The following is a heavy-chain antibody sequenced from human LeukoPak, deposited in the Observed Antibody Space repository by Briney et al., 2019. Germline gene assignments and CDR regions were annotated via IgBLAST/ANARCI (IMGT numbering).Heavy chain of an antibody. CDR1: GASTTYGIYY. CDR2: VHNVGST. V-gene: IGHV4-39*01. J-gene: IGHJ4*02. D-gene: IGHD6-19*01. Sequence: SETLSLTYTVSGASTTYGIYYWAWIRQPPGKGLEWIGSVHNVGSTYYNLSLRSRVTMSIDTSKNQCSLRLNSVTAADTAVYYCARHAEYNSGWHFYLDHWGQGILVTVSS. CDR3: ARHAEYNSGWHFYLDH.